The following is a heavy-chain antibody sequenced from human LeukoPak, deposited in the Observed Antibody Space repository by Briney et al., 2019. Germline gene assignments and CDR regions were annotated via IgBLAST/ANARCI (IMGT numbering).Heavy chain of an antibody. J-gene: IGHJ6*03. CDR2: IYPGDSDT. D-gene: IGHD2-2*01. Sequence: GESLKISCKCSGYSFTSYWIGWVRQMPGKGLEWMGIIYPGDSDTRYSPSFQGQVTISADKSISTAYLQWSSLKASDTAMYYCARLGCSSTSCYPKDYYMDVWGKGTTVTVSS. V-gene: IGHV5-51*01. CDR1: GYSFTSYW. CDR3: ARLGCSSTSCYPKDYYMDV.